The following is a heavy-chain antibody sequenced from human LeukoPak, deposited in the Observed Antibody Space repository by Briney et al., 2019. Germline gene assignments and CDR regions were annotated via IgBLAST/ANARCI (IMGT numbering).Heavy chain of an antibody. V-gene: IGHV3-30*03. Sequence: GRSLRLSCAASGFTFSSYGMHWVRQAPGKGLEWVAVISYDGSNKYYADSVKGRFTISRDNSKNTLYLQMNSLRAEDTAVYYCARDLSGSSRYYGVDYWGQGTLVTVSS. CDR2: ISYDGSNK. CDR3: ARDLSGSSRYYGVDY. D-gene: IGHD3-22*01. CDR1: GFTFSSYG. J-gene: IGHJ4*02.